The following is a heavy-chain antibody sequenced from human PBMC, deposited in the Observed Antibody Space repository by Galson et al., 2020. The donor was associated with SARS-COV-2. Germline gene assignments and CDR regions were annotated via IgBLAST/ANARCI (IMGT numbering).Heavy chain of an antibody. J-gene: IGHJ6*03. CDR3: ARDHRPSPEPYYYAYYMDV. D-gene: IGHD6-6*01. CDR1: GITFSNHG. V-gene: IGHV3-33*01. CDR2: IWYDGTIK. Sequence: SLKISCAASGITFSNHGMHWVRQAPGKGLEWVAVIWYDGTIKYYADSVKGRFIISRDNSNNTVFLQMNSLRAEDTALYYCARDHRPSPEPYYYAYYMDVWGKGTTVTVSS.